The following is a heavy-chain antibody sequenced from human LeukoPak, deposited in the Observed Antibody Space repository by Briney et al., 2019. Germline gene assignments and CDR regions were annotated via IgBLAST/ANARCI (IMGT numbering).Heavy chain of an antibody. D-gene: IGHD2-15*01. CDR3: AIGYCRGGSCDDEPGDAFDI. Sequence: ASVKVSCKASGYTFTSKYMHWVRQAPGQGLEWMGVINPSGGGTSYAQKFQGRVTMTRDMSTSTVYMELSSLRSEDTAVYYCAIGYCRGGSCDDEPGDAFDIWGQGTMVAVSS. CDR1: GYTFTSKY. V-gene: IGHV1-46*01. CDR2: INPSGGGT. J-gene: IGHJ3*02.